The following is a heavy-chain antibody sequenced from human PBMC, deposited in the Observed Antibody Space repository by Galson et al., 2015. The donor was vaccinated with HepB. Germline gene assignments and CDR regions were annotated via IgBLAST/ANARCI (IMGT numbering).Heavy chain of an antibody. D-gene: IGHD1-26*01. CDR2: IGELTTDT. CDR1: GFTFRRSG. V-gene: IGHV3-23*01. J-gene: IGHJ4*02. CDR3: ATRETEHFDF. Sequence: SLRLSCAASGFTFRRSGMNWVRQAPGVGLEWVSTIGELTTDTHYADSVKGRFAISRDNSRNTVYLQMTTLRAEDTAIYYCATRETEHFDFWGQGTLVIVSS.